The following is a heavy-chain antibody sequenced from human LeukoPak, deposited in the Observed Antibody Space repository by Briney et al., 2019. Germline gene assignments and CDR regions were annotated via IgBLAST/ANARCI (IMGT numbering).Heavy chain of an antibody. CDR3: ARDRVGYWYFDL. Sequence: SETLSLTCTVSGGSISSSSYYWGWIRKPPGKGLEWIGSIYYSGSTYYNPSLKSRVTISVDTSKNQFSLKLSSVTAADTAMYYCARDRVGYWYFDLWGRGTLVTVSS. V-gene: IGHV4-39*02. J-gene: IGHJ2*01. CDR1: GGSISSSSYY. CDR2: IYYSGST. D-gene: IGHD1-26*01.